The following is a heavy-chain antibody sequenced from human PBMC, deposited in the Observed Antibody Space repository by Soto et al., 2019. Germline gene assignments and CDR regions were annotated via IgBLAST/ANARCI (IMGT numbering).Heavy chain of an antibody. CDR2: INHSVST. CDR1: GGSFSGYY. V-gene: IGHV4-34*01. D-gene: IGHD6-13*01. CDR3: ERGRMIAAGFGAYYYYGMDV. J-gene: IGHJ6*02. Sequence: SETRSLTCAVYGGSFSGYYWSWIRQSPGKGLEWIGEINHSVSTNYNPSLKSRVTISLDTSKNQFSLHRCSVPAADTAVYYCERGRMIAAGFGAYYYYGMDVWGQGTGVTVSS.